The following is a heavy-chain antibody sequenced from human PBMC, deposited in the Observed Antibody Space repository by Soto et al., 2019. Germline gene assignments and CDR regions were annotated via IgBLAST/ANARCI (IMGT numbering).Heavy chain of an antibody. CDR2: ISAYNGNT. V-gene: IGHV1-18*01. J-gene: IGHJ6*02. Sequence: ASVKVSCKASGYTFTSYGISWVRQAPGQGLEWMGWISAYNGNTNYAQKLQGRVTMTTDTSTSTAYMELRSLRSDDTAVYYCARDRYYNFWSGYYTGGYYYGMDVWGQGTTVTVSS. D-gene: IGHD3-3*01. CDR1: GYTFTSYG. CDR3: ARDRYYNFWSGYYTGGYYYGMDV.